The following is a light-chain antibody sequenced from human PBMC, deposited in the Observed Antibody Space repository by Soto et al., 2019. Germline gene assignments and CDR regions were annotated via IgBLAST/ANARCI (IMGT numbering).Light chain of an antibody. J-gene: IGKJ4*01. CDR3: QQRDNWPLT. Sequence: EIVLTQTPATLSVSPGERATLSCRASQSVTTLAWYQQKPGQSPRLLIYDASSRATGIPARFSGSGSRTDFTLTISSLEPEDFAVYYCQQRDNWPLTFGGGTRVEIK. CDR2: DAS. V-gene: IGKV3-11*01. CDR1: QSVTT.